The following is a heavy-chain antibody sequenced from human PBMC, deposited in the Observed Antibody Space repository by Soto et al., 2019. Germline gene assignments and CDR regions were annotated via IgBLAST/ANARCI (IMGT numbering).Heavy chain of an antibody. D-gene: IGHD3-10*01. CDR3: VKEFYYYGSGSYYIPFDC. J-gene: IGHJ4*02. CDR1: GFTFSSYG. Sequence: QVQLVESGGGVVQPGRSLRLSCAASGFTFSSYGMHWVRQAPGKGLEWVAIISYDGNNKYYADSVKGRFTISRDNSKNTLYLEMNSLRAEDTAMYYCVKEFYYYGSGSYYIPFDCWGQGTLVTVSS. V-gene: IGHV3-30*18. CDR2: ISYDGNNK.